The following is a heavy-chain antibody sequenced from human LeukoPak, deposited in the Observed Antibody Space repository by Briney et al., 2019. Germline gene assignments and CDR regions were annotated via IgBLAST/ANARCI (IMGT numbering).Heavy chain of an antibody. CDR1: GGSISSGGYY. CDR2: IYYSGST. Sequence: PSETLSLTCTVSGGSISSGGYYWSWIRQHPGKGLEWIGYIYYSGSTYYNPSLKSRVTISVDTSKNQFSLKLSSVTAADTAVYYCARAVNSGGSTSCYNDYWGQGTLVTVSS. CDR3: ARAVNSGGSTSCYNDY. D-gene: IGHD2-2*02. J-gene: IGHJ4*02. V-gene: IGHV4-31*03.